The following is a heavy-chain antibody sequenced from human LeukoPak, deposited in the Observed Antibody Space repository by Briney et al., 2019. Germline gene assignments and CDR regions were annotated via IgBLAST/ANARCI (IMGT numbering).Heavy chain of an antibody. Sequence: GVLILSCAASGFTFSAYHINWVRQAPGKGLEWISYISTTGTTIHCADSVKGRFAISRDNAKSSLYLQMNSLRDEDTAVYYCARVWQDYSGVDYWGQGTLVTVSS. D-gene: IGHD2-21*01. CDR3: ARVWQDYSGVDY. CDR2: ISTTGTTI. V-gene: IGHV3-48*02. J-gene: IGHJ4*02. CDR1: GFTFSAYH.